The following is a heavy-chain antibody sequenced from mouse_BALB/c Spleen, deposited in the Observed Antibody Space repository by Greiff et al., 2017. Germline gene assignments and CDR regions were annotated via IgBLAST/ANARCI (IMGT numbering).Heavy chain of an antibody. V-gene: IGHV3-2*02. CDR3: ARNYGSSYGAMDY. CDR1: GYSITSDYA. J-gene: IGHJ4*01. CDR2: ISYSGST. D-gene: IGHD1-1*01. Sequence: DVQLQESGPGLVKPSQSLSLTCTVTGYSITSDYAWNWIRQFPGNKLEWMGYISYSGSTSYNPSLKSRISITRDTSKNQFFLQLNSVTTEDTATYYCARNYGSSYGAMDYWGQGTSVTVSS.